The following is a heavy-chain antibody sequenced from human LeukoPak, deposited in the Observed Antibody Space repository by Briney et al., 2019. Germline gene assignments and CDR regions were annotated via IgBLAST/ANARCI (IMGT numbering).Heavy chain of an antibody. D-gene: IGHD6-6*01. Sequence: SVNVSCKATGGTLSSYAIIWVRQALGQVLEWMGGIIPIFGTANYAQKFQGRVTITADESTSTAYMELSSLRSEDTAVYYCARDNGVAARRRDYYYYGMDVWGQGTTVTVSS. CDR1: GGTLSSYA. CDR3: ARDNGVAARRRDYYYYGMDV. J-gene: IGHJ6*02. CDR2: IIPIFGTA. V-gene: IGHV1-69*13.